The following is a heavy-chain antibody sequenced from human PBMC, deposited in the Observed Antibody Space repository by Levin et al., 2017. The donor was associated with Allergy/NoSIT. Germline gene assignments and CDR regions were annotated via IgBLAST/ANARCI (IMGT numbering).Heavy chain of an antibody. V-gene: IGHV3-33*01. CDR1: GFTFSSYG. J-gene: IGHJ3*02. Sequence: GESLKISCAASGFTFSSYGMHWVRQAPGKGLEWVAVIWYDGSNKYYADSVKGRFTISRDNSKNTLYLQMNSLRAEDMAVYYCARARGAFPNDAFDIWGQGTMVTVSS. CDR2: IWYDGSNK. D-gene: IGHD2-21*01. CDR3: ARARGAFPNDAFDI.